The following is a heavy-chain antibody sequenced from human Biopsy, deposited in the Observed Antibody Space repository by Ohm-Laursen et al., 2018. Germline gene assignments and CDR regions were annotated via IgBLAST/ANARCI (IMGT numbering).Heavy chain of an antibody. CDR1: SYTFTDYN. J-gene: IGHJ4*02. CDR2: IIPIFGTA. D-gene: IGHD1-26*01. Sequence: SVKVSCKASSYTFTDYNIHWMRQAPGQGLEWMGGIIPIFGTANYAQKFQGRVTITADESTSTAYMELSSLRSDDTAVYYCARDALGGGSYRFFYWGQGSLVTVSS. V-gene: IGHV1-69*13. CDR3: ARDALGGGSYRFFY.